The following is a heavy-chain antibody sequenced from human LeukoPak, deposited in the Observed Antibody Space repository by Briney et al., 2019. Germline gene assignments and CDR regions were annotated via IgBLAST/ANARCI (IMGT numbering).Heavy chain of an antibody. CDR3: ARVGSVWNFDC. J-gene: IGHJ4*02. Sequence: GGSLRLPCAASGFTFSSYNMNWVRQAPGKGLEWVTYISSSSSTIYYADSVKGRFTISRDNAKNSLYLQMDSLGDEDTAVYYCARVGSVWNFDCWGQGTLVTVS. V-gene: IGHV3-48*02. CDR2: ISSSSSTI. D-gene: IGHD6-19*01. CDR1: GFTFSSYN.